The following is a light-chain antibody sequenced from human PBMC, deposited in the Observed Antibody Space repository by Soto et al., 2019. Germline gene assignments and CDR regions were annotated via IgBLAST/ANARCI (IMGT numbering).Light chain of an antibody. CDR2: GAS. Sequence: AIQLTQSPSSLSASVGDRVSITCRASQAISSHLAWYQQKPGTGPKLLIHGASVLQTGVPSRFSGSGNAPGTDFTLTISSLQPEDFATYFCQQIKSYPRVTFGQGTKVDIK. V-gene: IGKV1-13*02. J-gene: IGKJ1*01. CDR1: QAISSH. CDR3: QQIKSYPRVT.